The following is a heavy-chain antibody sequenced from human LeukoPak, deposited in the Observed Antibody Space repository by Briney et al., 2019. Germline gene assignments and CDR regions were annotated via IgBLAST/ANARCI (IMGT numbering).Heavy chain of an antibody. J-gene: IGHJ5*02. CDR3: ARHTHDYGDYADWFDP. V-gene: IGHV4-39*01. CDR2: IYYSGST. D-gene: IGHD4-17*01. CDR1: GGSISSSSYY. Sequence: PSETLSLTCTVSGGSISSSSYYWGWIRQPPGKGLEWTGSIYYSGSTYYNPSLKSRVTISVDTSKNQFSLKLSSVTAADTAVYYCARHTHDYGDYADWFDPWGQGTLVTVSS.